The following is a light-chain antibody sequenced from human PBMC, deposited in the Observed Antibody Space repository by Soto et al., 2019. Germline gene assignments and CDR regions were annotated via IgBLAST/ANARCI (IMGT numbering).Light chain of an antibody. V-gene: IGLV2-14*01. CDR3: SSYTINSTLV. J-gene: IGLJ1*01. Sequence: QSGLTQPASVSGSPGQSITVSCTGTSSDIGVYNYVSWYQQHPGKAPKVMIYDVSNRPSGVSNRFSGSKSGNTASLTISGLQADDEADYYCSSYTINSTLVFGTGTKLTVL. CDR1: SSDIGVYNY. CDR2: DVS.